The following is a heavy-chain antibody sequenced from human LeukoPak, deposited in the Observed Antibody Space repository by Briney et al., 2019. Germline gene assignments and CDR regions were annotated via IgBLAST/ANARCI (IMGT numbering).Heavy chain of an antibody. Sequence: SETLSLTCAVYGGSFSGYYWSWIRQPPGKGLEWLGEINHSGSTNYNPSLMSRVTILVDTSKNQFSLRLSSVTAADTAVYYCARGPYSGSYYAWFDPWGQGTLVTVSS. J-gene: IGHJ5*02. CDR3: ARGPYSGSYYAWFDP. CDR1: GGSFSGYY. D-gene: IGHD1-26*01. CDR2: INHSGST. V-gene: IGHV4-34*01.